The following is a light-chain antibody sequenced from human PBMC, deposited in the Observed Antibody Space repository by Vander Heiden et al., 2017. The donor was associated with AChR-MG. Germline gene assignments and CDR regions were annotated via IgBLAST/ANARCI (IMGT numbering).Light chain of an antibody. CDR3: SSYTSSSTRL. V-gene: IGLV2-14*03. J-gene: IGLJ2*01. Sequence: QSALTQPASVSGSPGQSITISCTGTSSDVGGYNYVSWYQQHPGKAPKLMIYDVSNRPSGVSNRFSGSKSGNTASLTISGLQAEDEADYYCSSYTSSSTRLFGGGTKLTGL. CDR2: DVS. CDR1: SSDVGGYNY.